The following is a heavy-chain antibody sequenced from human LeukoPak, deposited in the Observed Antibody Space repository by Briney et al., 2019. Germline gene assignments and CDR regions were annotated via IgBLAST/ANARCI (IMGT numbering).Heavy chain of an antibody. CDR2: MNPNSGNT. Sequence: ASVKVSCKASGYTFTSYDINWVRQATGQGLEWMGWMNPNSGNTGYAQKFQGRVTMTRDTSISTAYMELSRLRSDDTAVYYCARLEYYYDSSGYYYGLDYWGQGTLVTVSS. V-gene: IGHV1-8*01. CDR1: GYTFTSYD. CDR3: ARLEYYYDSSGYYYGLDY. D-gene: IGHD3-22*01. J-gene: IGHJ4*02.